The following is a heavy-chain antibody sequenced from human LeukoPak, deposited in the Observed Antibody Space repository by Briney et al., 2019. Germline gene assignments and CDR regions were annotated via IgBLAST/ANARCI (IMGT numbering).Heavy chain of an antibody. CDR2: IYYSGST. Sequence: RASETLSLTCTVSGVSVSSSSYHWGWIRQPPGKGLEWIGSIYYSGSTYYNPSLKSRVTISVDTSKNQFSLKLSSVTAADTAVYYCANSANYGDNSGYFDYWGQGTLVTVSS. CDR3: ANSANYGDNSGYFDY. J-gene: IGHJ4*02. D-gene: IGHD4-23*01. V-gene: IGHV4-39*01. CDR1: GVSVSSSSYH.